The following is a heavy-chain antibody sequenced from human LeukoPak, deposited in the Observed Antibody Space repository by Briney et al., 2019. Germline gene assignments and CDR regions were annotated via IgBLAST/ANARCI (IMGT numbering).Heavy chain of an antibody. J-gene: IGHJ3*02. Sequence: SETLSLTCTVSGGSISSGSYCWSWIRQPAGKGLEWIGHIHTSGSTNYNPSLKSRVTISVDTSKNQFSLKLSSVTAADTAVYYCARGRDYYDSSGYRDAFDIWGQGTMVTVSS. CDR2: IHTSGST. CDR3: ARGRDYYDSSGYRDAFDI. CDR1: GGSISSGSYC. V-gene: IGHV4-61*09. D-gene: IGHD3-22*01.